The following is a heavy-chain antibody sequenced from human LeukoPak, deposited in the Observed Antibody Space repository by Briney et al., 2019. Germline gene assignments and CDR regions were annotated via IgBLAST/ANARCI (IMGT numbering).Heavy chain of an antibody. CDR3: AREHDYYDSSGYYAGVGY. Sequence: GASVKVSCTASGGTFSSYAISWVRQAPGQGLEWMGGIIPIFGTANYAQKFQGRVTITADESTSTAYMELSSLRSEDTAVYYCAREHDYYDSSGYYAGVGYWGQGTLVTVSS. CDR2: IIPIFGTA. D-gene: IGHD3-22*01. J-gene: IGHJ4*02. V-gene: IGHV1-69*13. CDR1: GGTFSSYA.